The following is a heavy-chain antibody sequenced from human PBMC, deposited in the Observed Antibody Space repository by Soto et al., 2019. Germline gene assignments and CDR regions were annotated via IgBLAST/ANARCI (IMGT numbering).Heavy chain of an antibody. D-gene: IGHD2-15*01. CDR3: ALKGGGSCYVAEYFQH. CDR2: ISGSGGGT. V-gene: IGHV3-23*04. CDR1: GFTFSSYA. J-gene: IGHJ1*01. Sequence: EVQLVESGGGLVQPGGSLRLSCAASGFTFSSYAMSWVRQAPGKGLERVSTISGSGGGTYYADSVKGRFTISRDNSKDTLYLQRTSLSAEDTAVYYCALKGGGSCYVAEYFQHWGQGTLGTVSS.